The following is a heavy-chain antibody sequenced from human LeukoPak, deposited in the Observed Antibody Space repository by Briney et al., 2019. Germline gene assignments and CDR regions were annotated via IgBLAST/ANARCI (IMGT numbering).Heavy chain of an antibody. Sequence: ASVKVSCKASGYTFTSYGVSWVRQPPGQGLGWMGWINPNSGGTKYAQKFQGRVTMTRDTSISTAYMELSRLTSDDTAVYYCASGGERYSSGWYGDYWGQGTLVTVSS. D-gene: IGHD6-19*01. CDR1: GYTFTSYG. CDR3: ASGGERYSSGWYGDY. CDR2: INPNSGGT. J-gene: IGHJ4*02. V-gene: IGHV1-2*02.